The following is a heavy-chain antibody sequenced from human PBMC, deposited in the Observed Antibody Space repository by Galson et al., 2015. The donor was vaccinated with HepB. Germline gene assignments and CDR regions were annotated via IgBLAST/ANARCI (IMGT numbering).Heavy chain of an antibody. CDR1: GGTFSSYA. Sequence: SVKVSCKASGGTFSSYAISWVRQAPGQGLEWMGGIIPIFGTANYAQKFQGRVTITADESTSTAYMELSSLRSEDTAVYYCAREERYYDSSGPIDYWGQGTLVTVSS. CDR3: AREERYYDSSGPIDY. CDR2: IIPIFGTA. D-gene: IGHD3-22*01. J-gene: IGHJ4*02. V-gene: IGHV1-69*13.